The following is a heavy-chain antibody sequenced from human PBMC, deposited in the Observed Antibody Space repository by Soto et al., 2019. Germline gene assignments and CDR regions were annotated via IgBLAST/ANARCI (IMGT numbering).Heavy chain of an antibody. D-gene: IGHD3-16*02. CDR1: GGSISSSSYY. V-gene: IGHV4-39*01. Sequence: QLQLQESGPGLVKPSETLSLTCTVSGGSISSSSYYWGWIRQPPGKGLEWIGSIYYSGSTYYNPSLKSRVTLSVDTSKNQFSLKLSSVTAADTAVYYCARQRTFGGVIVFDYWGQGTLVTVSS. J-gene: IGHJ4*02. CDR3: ARQRTFGGVIVFDY. CDR2: IYYSGST.